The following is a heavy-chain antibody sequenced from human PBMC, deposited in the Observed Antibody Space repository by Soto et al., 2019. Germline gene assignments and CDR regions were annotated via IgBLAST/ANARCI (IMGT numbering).Heavy chain of an antibody. Sequence: QLQLQESGSGLVKPSQTLSLTCAVSGGSISSGGYSWSWIRQPPGKGLEWIGYIYHSGSTYYNPSLKSRVPISVDRSKNQFSLKLSSVTAADTAVYYCARATYYYDSSGYYPNYYGMDVWGQGTTVTVSS. CDR2: IYHSGST. CDR3: ARATYYYDSSGYYPNYYGMDV. CDR1: GGSISSGGYS. D-gene: IGHD3-22*01. V-gene: IGHV4-30-2*01. J-gene: IGHJ6*02.